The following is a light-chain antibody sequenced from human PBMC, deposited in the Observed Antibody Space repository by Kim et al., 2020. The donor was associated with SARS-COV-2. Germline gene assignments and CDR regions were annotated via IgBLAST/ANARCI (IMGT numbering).Light chain of an antibody. V-gene: IGLV3-1*01. Sequence: SVSPGQTAIITCSGDKLGGKYVYWYHQKPGQSPVLVMYQDKKRPSGIPERFSGSSSGNTATLTIIGTQAMDEADYYCQAWDNNIVVFGEGTQLTVL. CDR3: QAWDNNIVV. CDR1: KLGGKY. CDR2: QDK. J-gene: IGLJ3*02.